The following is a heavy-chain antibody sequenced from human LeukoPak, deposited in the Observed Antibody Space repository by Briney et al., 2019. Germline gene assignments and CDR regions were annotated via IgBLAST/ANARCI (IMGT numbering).Heavy chain of an antibody. D-gene: IGHD6-19*01. CDR3: ARTWYSSGWYGYYGMDV. V-gene: IGHV4-59*01. Sequence: MSSETLSLTCTVSGGSISSYYWSWIRQPPGKGLEWIGYIYYSGSTNYNPSLKSRVTISVDTSKNQFSLKLSSVTAADTAVYYCARTWYSSGWYGYYGMDVWGQGTTVTVSS. CDR2: IYYSGST. CDR1: GGSISSYY. J-gene: IGHJ6*02.